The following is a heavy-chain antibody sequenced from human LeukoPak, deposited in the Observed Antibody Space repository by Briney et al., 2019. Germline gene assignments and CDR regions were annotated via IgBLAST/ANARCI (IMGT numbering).Heavy chain of an antibody. D-gene: IGHD6-19*01. CDR1: GGSISSGSYY. Sequence: SETLSLTCTVSGGSISSGSYYWSWIRQPAGKGLEWIGRIYTSGSTNYNPSLKSRVTISVDTSKSQFSLKLSSVTAADTAVYYCARGAGSGWSGSGFYYYYYYMDVWGKGTTVTVSS. V-gene: IGHV4-61*02. CDR2: IYTSGST. CDR3: ARGAGSGWSGSGFYYYYYYMDV. J-gene: IGHJ6*03.